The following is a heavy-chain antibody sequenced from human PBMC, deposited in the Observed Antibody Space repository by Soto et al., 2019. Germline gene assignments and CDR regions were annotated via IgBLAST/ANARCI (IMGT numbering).Heavy chain of an antibody. CDR3: ATISTYYYGSGIV. CDR1: GYSCTSYW. J-gene: IGHJ6*02. D-gene: IGHD3-10*01. Sequence: ESLKSSCKGSGYSCTSYWISWVRQIPGKGLEWMGRIDPSDSYTNYSPSFQGHVTISADKSISTAYLQWSSLKASDTAMYYCATISTYYYGSGIVWGQGTTVTVSS. V-gene: IGHV5-10-1*01. CDR2: IDPSDSYT.